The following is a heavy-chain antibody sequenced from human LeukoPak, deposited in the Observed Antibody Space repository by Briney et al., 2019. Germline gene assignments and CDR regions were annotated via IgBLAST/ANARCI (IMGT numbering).Heavy chain of an antibody. CDR1: GGSFSGYY. V-gene: IGHV4-34*01. CDR2: INHNGST. Sequence: SETLSLTCAVYGGSFSGYYWSWIRQPPGKGLEWIGEINHNGSTNYNPSLKSRVTISVDTSKNQFSLKLSSVTAADTAVYYCARARGSHWLGAFDIWGQGTMVTVSS. CDR3: ARARGSHWLGAFDI. J-gene: IGHJ3*02. D-gene: IGHD1-26*01.